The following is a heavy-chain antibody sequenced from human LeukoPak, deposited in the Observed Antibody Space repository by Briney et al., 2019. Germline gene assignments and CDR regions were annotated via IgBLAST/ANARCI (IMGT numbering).Heavy chain of an antibody. Sequence: GGSLRLSCAASGFTFSSYAMSWVRQAPGKGLEWVSAISGSGGSTYYADSVKGRFTISRDNSKNTLYLQMNSLRAEDTAVYYCAKMVSSNYYDSSFHFDYWGQGTLVTVSS. V-gene: IGHV3-23*01. CDR3: AKMVSSNYYDSSFHFDY. CDR1: GFTFSSYA. CDR2: ISGSGGST. D-gene: IGHD3-22*01. J-gene: IGHJ4*02.